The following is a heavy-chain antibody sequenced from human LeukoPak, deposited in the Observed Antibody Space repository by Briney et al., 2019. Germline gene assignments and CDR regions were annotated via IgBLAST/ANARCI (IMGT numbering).Heavy chain of an antibody. Sequence: PGESLKISCKGSGYSFTSYWIGWVRQMPGKGLEWMGIIYPGDSDTRYSPSFQGQVTISADKSISTAYLQWSSLKASDTAMYYCARHQSNWNYEDAFDIWGQGTMVTVSS. D-gene: IGHD1-7*01. CDR1: GYSFTSYW. CDR2: IYPGDSDT. J-gene: IGHJ3*02. CDR3: ARHQSNWNYEDAFDI. V-gene: IGHV5-51*01.